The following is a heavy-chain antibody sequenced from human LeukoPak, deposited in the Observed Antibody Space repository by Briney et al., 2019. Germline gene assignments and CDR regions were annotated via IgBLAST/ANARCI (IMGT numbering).Heavy chain of an antibody. Sequence: GESLKISCKGSGYIFTSYWIGWVRQMPGKGLEWMGIIYPGDSDTRYSPSFQGQVTISADKPISTAYLQWSSLKASDTAMYYCARVGPTSGSYQDYYYYGMDVWGQGTTVTVSS. CDR2: IYPGDSDT. D-gene: IGHD1-26*01. V-gene: IGHV5-51*04. J-gene: IGHJ6*02. CDR3: ARVGPTSGSYQDYYYYGMDV. CDR1: GYIFTSYW.